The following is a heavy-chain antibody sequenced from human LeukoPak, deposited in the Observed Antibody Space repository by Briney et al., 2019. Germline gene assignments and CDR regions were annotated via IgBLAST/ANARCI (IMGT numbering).Heavy chain of an antibody. J-gene: IGHJ2*01. D-gene: IGHD4-17*01. CDR1: GFTFSSYW. V-gene: IGHV3-7*01. CDR2: IKQDGSEK. CDR3: ARDYKMTTVTYWYFDL. Sequence: PGGSLRLSCAASGFTFSSYWMSWVRQAPGKGLEWVANIKQDGSEKYYVDSVKGRFTISRDNAKNSLYLQMNSLRAEDTAVYYCARDYKMTTVTYWYFDLWGRGTLVTVSS.